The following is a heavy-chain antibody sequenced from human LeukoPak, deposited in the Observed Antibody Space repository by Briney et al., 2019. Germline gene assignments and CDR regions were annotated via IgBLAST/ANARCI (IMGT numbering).Heavy chain of an antibody. V-gene: IGHV1-18*01. CDR1: GYTFTSYG. CDR2: ISAYNGNT. CDR3: ARDNWAEYYDSSGYYYGWGYYYGMDV. Sequence: ASVTVSCTASGYTFTSYGISWVRQAPGQGLEWMGWISAYNGNTNYAQKLQGRVTMTTDTSTSTAYMELRSLRSDDTAVYYCARDNWAEYYDSSGYYYGWGYYYGMDVWGQGTTVTVSS. J-gene: IGHJ6*02. D-gene: IGHD3-22*01.